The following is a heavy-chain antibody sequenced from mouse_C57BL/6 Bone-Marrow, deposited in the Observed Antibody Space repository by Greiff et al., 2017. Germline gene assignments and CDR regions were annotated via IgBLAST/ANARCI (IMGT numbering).Heavy chain of an antibody. CDR1: GYTFTSYW. D-gene: IGHD4-1*01. V-gene: IGHV1-55*01. J-gene: IGHJ3*01. Sequence: VQLQQPGAELVKPGASVKMSCKASGYTFTSYWITWVKQRPGQGLEWIGDIYPGSGSTNYNEKFKSKATLTVDTASSTAYMQVSSLTSEDSAVYYCARGGNWVFAYWGQGTLVTVSA. CDR2: IYPGSGST. CDR3: ARGGNWVFAY.